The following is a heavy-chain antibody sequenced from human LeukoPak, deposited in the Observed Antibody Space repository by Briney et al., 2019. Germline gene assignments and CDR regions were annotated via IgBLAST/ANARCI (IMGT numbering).Heavy chain of an antibody. D-gene: IGHD1-1*01. Sequence: SVKVSCKASGGTFSSYAISWVRQAPGQGLEWMGGIIPIFGTANYAQKFQGRVTITADESTSAAYMELSSLRSEDTAVYYCARDGTGQVAFDYWGQGTLVTVSS. J-gene: IGHJ4*02. CDR1: GGTFSSYA. CDR2: IIPIFGTA. V-gene: IGHV1-69*01. CDR3: ARDGTGQVAFDY.